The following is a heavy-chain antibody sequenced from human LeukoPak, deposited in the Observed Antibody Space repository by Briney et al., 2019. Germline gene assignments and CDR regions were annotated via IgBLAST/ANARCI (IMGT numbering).Heavy chain of an antibody. V-gene: IGHV3-30*02. CDR1: GFTFIRNG. CDR3: ARDDPHYDILTGYYPIDY. D-gene: IGHD3-9*01. Sequence: GGSLRLSCAASGFTFIRNGMHRVRQAPGKRLEWVAFLRYDGSNKYYADSVMGRFTISRDNSKDTLYLQMNSLRTEDTAVYYCARDDPHYDILTGYYPIDYWGQGTLVTVSS. J-gene: IGHJ4*02. CDR2: LRYDGSNK.